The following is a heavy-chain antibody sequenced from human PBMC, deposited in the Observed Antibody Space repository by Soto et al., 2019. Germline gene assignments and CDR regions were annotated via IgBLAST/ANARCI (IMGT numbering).Heavy chain of an antibody. D-gene: IGHD1-7*01. V-gene: IGHV1-18*01. CDR1: GYTFTSYG. Sequence: GASVKVSCKASGYTFTSYGISWVRQAPGQGLEWMGWISAYNGHTKYAQKLQGRVTLTTDTSTSTAYMELRSLRSDDTAVYYCARDGGYNWNYDHYYYGMDVWGQGTTVTVSS. J-gene: IGHJ6*02. CDR2: ISAYNGHT. CDR3: ARDGGYNWNYDHYYYGMDV.